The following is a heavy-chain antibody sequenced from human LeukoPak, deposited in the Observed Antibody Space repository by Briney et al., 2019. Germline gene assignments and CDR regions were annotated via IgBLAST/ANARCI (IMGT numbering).Heavy chain of an antibody. CDR3: TRINYG. V-gene: IGHV3-74*01. Sequence: HPGGSLRLSCAASGFTFSSYWMHWVRQAPGKGLMWVSRINSDGSTTSYADSVKGRFTISRDNAKSTLYLQMNSLRVEDTAVYYCTRINYGWGQGTLVTVSS. CDR2: INSDGSTT. J-gene: IGHJ4*02. CDR1: GFTFSSYW. D-gene: IGHD3-16*01.